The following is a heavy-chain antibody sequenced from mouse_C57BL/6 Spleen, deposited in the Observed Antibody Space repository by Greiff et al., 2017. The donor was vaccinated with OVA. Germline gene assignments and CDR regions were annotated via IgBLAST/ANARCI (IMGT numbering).Heavy chain of an antibody. CDR1: GYTFTSYT. CDR2: INPSSGYT. Sequence: VKLVESGAELARPGASVKMSCKASGYTFTSYTMHWVKQRPGQGLEWIGYINPSSGYTKYNQKFKDKATLTADKSSSTAYMQLSSLTSEDSAVYYCARYWDYAMDYWGQGTSVTVSS. V-gene: IGHV1-4*01. CDR3: ARYWDYAMDY. J-gene: IGHJ4*01.